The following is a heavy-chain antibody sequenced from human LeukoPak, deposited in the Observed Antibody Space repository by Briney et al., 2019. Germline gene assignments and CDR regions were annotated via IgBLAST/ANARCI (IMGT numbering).Heavy chain of an antibody. CDR3: AKDSLRRPGYCSSTSCSYYYYYGMDV. V-gene: IGHV3-9*01. Sequence: PGGSLRLSCAVSGFTFSNHAMNWVRQAPGKGLEWVSGISWNSGSIGYADSVKGRFTISRGNAKNSLYLQMNSLRAEDTALYYCAKDSLRRPGYCSSTSCSYYYYYGMDVWGQGTTVTVSS. J-gene: IGHJ6*02. CDR2: ISWNSGSI. D-gene: IGHD2-2*01. CDR1: GFTFSNHA.